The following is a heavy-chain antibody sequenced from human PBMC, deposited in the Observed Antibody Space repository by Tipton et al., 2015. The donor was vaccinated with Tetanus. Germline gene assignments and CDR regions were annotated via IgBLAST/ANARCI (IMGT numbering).Heavy chain of an antibody. CDR3: ARLVTS. D-gene: IGHD3-9*01. Sequence: SLRLSCAASGFSFSGSSMSWVRQAPGKGLEWVSSIRASDGSTYYADSVKGRFTISRDNSRNTPYLQLNSLRVEDTAIYYCARLVTSWGQGTLVTVPS. CDR1: GFSFSGSS. V-gene: IGHV3-23*01. CDR2: IRASDGST. J-gene: IGHJ5*02.